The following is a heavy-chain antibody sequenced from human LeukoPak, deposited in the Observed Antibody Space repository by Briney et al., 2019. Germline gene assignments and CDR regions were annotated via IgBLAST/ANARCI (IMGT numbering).Heavy chain of an antibody. Sequence: GGSLRLSCAASGFTFKLYWMHWVRQVPGKGPVWVARINDDGSDTVYADSVKGRFTISRDDTKNMLFLQMNSLRGEDTAVYHCVRGGPSTWSWGQGTLVTVSS. D-gene: IGHD2-15*01. V-gene: IGHV3-74*01. CDR1: GFTFKLYW. J-gene: IGHJ5*02. CDR2: INDDGSDT. CDR3: VRGGPSTWS.